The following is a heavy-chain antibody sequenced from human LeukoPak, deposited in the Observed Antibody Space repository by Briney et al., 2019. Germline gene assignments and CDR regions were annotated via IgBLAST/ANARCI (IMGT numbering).Heavy chain of an antibody. D-gene: IGHD3-22*01. CDR3: ARVSGSGFRDYYFDY. J-gene: IGHJ4*02. Sequence: PGGSLRLSCAASGFTFSSYGMHWVRQAPGKGLEWVAVIWYDGSNKYYADSVKGRFTISRDNSKNTLYLQMNSLRAEDTAVYYCARVSGSGFRDYYFDYWGQGTLVTVSS. CDR1: GFTFSSYG. CDR2: IWYDGSNK. V-gene: IGHV3-33*08.